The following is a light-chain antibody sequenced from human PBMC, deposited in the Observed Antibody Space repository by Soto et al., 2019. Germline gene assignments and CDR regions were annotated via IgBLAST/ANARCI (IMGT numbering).Light chain of an antibody. V-gene: IGLV2-14*01. CDR3: SSYTIRTKNLVV. CDR2: EVD. J-gene: IGLJ3*02. CDR1: SSDVGNYNY. Sequence: QSVLTQPASVSGSPGQSITISCTGSSSDVGNYNYVSWYQQHPGKAPKLMIYEVDNRPSGVSNRFSGSKSGSTASLTISGLQAEDEADYYCSSYTIRTKNLVVFGGGTKVTVL.